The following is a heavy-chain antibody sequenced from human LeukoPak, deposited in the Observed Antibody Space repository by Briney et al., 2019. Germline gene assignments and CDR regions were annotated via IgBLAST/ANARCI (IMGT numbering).Heavy chain of an antibody. D-gene: IGHD5-18*01. J-gene: IGHJ4*02. CDR2: IYYSGST. Sequence: SETLSLTCTVSGGSISSYYWGWLRQPPGKGLEWIGYIYYSGSTNYNPSLKSRVTISVDTSKNQFSLKLSSVTAADTAVYYCARSGYSYGSFDYWGQGTLVTVSS. CDR1: GGSISSYY. CDR3: ARSGYSYGSFDY. V-gene: IGHV4-59*01.